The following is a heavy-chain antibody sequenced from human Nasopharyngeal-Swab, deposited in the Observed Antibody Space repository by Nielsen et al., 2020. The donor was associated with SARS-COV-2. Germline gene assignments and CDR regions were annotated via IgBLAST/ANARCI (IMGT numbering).Heavy chain of an antibody. D-gene: IGHD6-13*01. CDR2: IWYDGSNK. J-gene: IGHJ4*02. Sequence: GGSLRLSCAASGFTFSSYGMHWVRQAPGKGLEWVAVIWYDGSNKYYADSVKGRFTISRDNSKNTLYLQMNSLRAEDTAVYYCARDRQYSSSWYGRYFDYWGQGTLVTVSS. V-gene: IGHV3-33*01. CDR1: GFTFSSYG. CDR3: ARDRQYSSSWYGRYFDY.